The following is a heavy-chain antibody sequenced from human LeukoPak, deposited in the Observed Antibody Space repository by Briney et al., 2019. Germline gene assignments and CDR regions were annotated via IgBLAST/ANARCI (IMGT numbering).Heavy chain of an antibody. CDR1: GFTFSSYS. CDR3: ARDVRLENYDFWSGYNHYGMDV. D-gene: IGHD3-3*01. J-gene: IGHJ6*02. Sequence: GGSLRLSCAASGFTFSSYSMNWVRQAPGKGLEWVSSISSSSSYIYYADSVKGRFTISRDNAKNSLYLQMNSLRAEDTAVYYCARDVRLENYDFWSGYNHYGMDVWGQGTTVTVSS. V-gene: IGHV3-21*01. CDR2: ISSSSSYI.